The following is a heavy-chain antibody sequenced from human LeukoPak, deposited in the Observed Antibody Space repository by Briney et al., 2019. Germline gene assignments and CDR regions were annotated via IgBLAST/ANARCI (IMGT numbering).Heavy chain of an antibody. CDR1: GGTFSSYD. CDR2: VNADNSNT. CDR3: AVGDYYYDTRFDY. D-gene: IGHD3-22*01. V-gene: IGHV1-3*03. J-gene: IGHJ4*02. Sequence: ASVKVSCKASGGTFSSYDISWVRQAPGQRLEWMGWVNADNSNTKYSQEFQGRVTITRDTSASTAYMDLNSLRSEDMAVYYCAVGDYYYDTRFDYWGQGTLVTVSS.